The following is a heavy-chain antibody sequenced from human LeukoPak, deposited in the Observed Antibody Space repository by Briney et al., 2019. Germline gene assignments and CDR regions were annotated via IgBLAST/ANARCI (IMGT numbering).Heavy chain of an antibody. CDR1: GGSTSSYY. Sequence: SETLSLTCTVSGGSTSSYYWSWIRQPPGKGLEWIGYIYYSGSTNYNPSLKSRVTISVDTSKNQFSLKLSSVTAADTAVYYCARFAHDAFDIWGQGTMVTVSS. CDR2: IYYSGST. D-gene: IGHD2-21*01. V-gene: IGHV4-59*08. J-gene: IGHJ3*02. CDR3: ARFAHDAFDI.